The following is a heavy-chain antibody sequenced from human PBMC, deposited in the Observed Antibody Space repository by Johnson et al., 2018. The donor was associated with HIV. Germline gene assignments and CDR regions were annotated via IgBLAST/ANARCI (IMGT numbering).Heavy chain of an antibody. Sequence: MLLVESGGGVVRPGGSLRLSCEASGFTFDEYGMSWVRQAPGKGLEWVSGINWNGGSTGYADSVKGRFTVSRDNAKNSLYLQMNSLRAEDTALYYCARGAVRYYDNSGVCYCSFDMWGQGTMVTISS. J-gene: IGHJ3*02. CDR3: ARGAVRYYDNSGVCYCSFDM. V-gene: IGHV3-20*04. CDR2: INWNGGST. D-gene: IGHD2-8*02. CDR1: GFTFDEYG.